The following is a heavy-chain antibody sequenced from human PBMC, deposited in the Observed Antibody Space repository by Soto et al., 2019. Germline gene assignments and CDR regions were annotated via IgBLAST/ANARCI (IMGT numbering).Heavy chain of an antibody. CDR2: INAATGNT. V-gene: IGHV1-3*01. CDR3: VRGAARRPPVTRAFDL. CDR1: GYYFTNHA. J-gene: IGHJ3*01. D-gene: IGHD4-17*01. Sequence: HVEIVQSGAEVKMPGASVNVSCKSSGYYFTNHAMHWVRQAPGQRLEWLGWINAATGNTQYSQRFQDRLIIIRDTSASTASMELSSLRSEDTAVYYCVRGAARRPPVTRAFDLWGRGTFVTVSS.